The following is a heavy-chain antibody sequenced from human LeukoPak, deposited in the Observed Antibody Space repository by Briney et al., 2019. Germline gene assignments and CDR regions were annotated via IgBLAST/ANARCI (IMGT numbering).Heavy chain of an antibody. V-gene: IGHV3-7*01. CDR1: GFSVSSNY. Sequence: GGSLRLSCAASGFSVSSNYMNWVRQAPGKGLEWVANIKQDGSEKYYVDSVKGRFTISRDNAKNSLYLQMNSLRAEDTAVYYCAREEYGDHLWWGQGTLVTVSS. J-gene: IGHJ4*02. CDR3: AREEYGDHLW. D-gene: IGHD4-17*01. CDR2: IKQDGSEK.